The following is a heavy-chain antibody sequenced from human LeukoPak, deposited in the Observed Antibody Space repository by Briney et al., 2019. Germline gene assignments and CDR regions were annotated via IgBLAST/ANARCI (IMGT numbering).Heavy chain of an antibody. Sequence: PSETLSLTCAVYGGSFSGYYWSWIRQPPGKGLEWIGEINHSGSTNYNPSLKSRVTISVDTSKNQFSLKLSSVTAADTAVYYCARVMASSGYDYWGQGTLVTVSS. CDR2: INHSGST. D-gene: IGHD5-12*01. J-gene: IGHJ4*02. V-gene: IGHV4-34*01. CDR3: ARVMASSGYDY. CDR1: GGSFSGYY.